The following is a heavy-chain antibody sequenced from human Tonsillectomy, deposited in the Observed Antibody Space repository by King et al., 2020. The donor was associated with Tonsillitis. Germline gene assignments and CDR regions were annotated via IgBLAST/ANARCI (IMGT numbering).Heavy chain of an antibody. D-gene: IGHD2-15*01. CDR1: GGSISGGAYY. V-gene: IGHV4-31*03. CDR3: GGYEGGVFDS. J-gene: IGHJ5*01. Sequence: VQLQESGPGLVKPSQTLSLICTVSGGSISGGAYYWSWIRQHPGKGLEWIGYIFYSGNTYYSPSLKSRLAISLDTSKNQFSRKLNSVTAADTAVYYCGGYEGGVFDSWGQGTLVTVSS. CDR2: IFYSGNT.